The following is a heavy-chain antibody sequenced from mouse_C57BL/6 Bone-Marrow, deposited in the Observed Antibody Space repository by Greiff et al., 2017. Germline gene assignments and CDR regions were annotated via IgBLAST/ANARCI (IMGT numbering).Heavy chain of an antibody. CDR2: IYPGSGST. D-gene: IGHD2-5*01. J-gene: IGHJ1*03. Sequence: QVQLQQPGAELVKPGASVKMSCKASGYTFTSYWITWVKQRPGQGLEWIGDIYPGSGSTNYNEKFKSKATLTVDPSSSTAYMQLSSLTTEDSAVEYGARPDYSNYWYCDVWGTGTTVTVSS. CDR3: ARPDYSNYWYCDV. V-gene: IGHV1-55*01. CDR1: GYTFTSYW.